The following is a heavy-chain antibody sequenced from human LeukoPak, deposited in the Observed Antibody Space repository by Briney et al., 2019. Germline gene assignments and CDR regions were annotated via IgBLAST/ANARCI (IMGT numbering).Heavy chain of an antibody. Sequence: GASVKVSCKASGYTFTGYYIYWVRQAPGQGLEWMGGIIPIFGTANYAQKFQGRVTITTDESTSTAYMELSSLRSEDTAVYYCARDRYYYDSSGYWPAFGYWGQGTLVTVSS. CDR1: GYTFTGYY. CDR3: ARDRYYYDSSGYWPAFGY. V-gene: IGHV1-69*05. CDR2: IIPIFGTA. D-gene: IGHD3-22*01. J-gene: IGHJ4*02.